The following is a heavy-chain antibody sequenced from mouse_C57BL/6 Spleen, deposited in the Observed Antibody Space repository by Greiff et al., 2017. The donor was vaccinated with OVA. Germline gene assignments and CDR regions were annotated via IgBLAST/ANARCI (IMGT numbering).Heavy chain of an antibody. Sequence: VQLKESGPGLVKPSQSLSLTCSVTGYSITSGYYWNWIRQFPGNKLEWMGYISYDGSNNYNPSLKNRISITRDTSKNQFFLKLNSVTTEDTATYYCARVPSYYYGSSLDVWGTGTTVTVSS. CDR3: ARVPSYYYGSSLDV. CDR1: GYSITSGYY. J-gene: IGHJ1*03. CDR2: ISYDGSN. V-gene: IGHV3-6*01. D-gene: IGHD1-1*01.